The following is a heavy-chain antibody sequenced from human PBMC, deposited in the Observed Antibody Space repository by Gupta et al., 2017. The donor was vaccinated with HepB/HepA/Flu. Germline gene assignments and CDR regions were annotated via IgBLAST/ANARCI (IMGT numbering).Heavy chain of an antibody. Sequence: QVPLVPCGAAVKKPGASVKVSCKASGYNSTDYFLLWVRPAPGQGLEWVGWINPKSGGTKYAEKFQGRFTMTRDTSIDTAYMEVSSLTSDDTAVYFCARDWVGGATAANPINFDYWGQGTLVTVSS. D-gene: IGHD1-26*01. CDR1: GYNSTDYF. J-gene: IGHJ4*02. V-gene: IGHV1-2*02. CDR2: INPKSGGT. CDR3: ARDWVGGATAANPINFDY.